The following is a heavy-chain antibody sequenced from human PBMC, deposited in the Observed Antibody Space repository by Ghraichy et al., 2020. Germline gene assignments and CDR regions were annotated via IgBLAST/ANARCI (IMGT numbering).Heavy chain of an antibody. D-gene: IGHD1-14*01. V-gene: IGHV3-74*01. Sequence: GGSLRLSCAASGFTFSNYCMFWVRLPPGTGLVWVSRISIDGNTITYADSVKGRFTISRDNAKNTLFLQRNSLRAEDTAVYYCARDAEGPGAALDSWGQRNLGTVAS. CDR2: ISIDGNTI. J-gene: IGHJ1*01. CDR3: ARDAEGPGAALDS. CDR1: GFTFSNYC.